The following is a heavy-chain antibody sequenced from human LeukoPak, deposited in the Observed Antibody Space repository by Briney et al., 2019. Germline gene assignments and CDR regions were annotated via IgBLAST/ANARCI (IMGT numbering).Heavy chain of an antibody. V-gene: IGHV1-18*01. Sequence: GASVKVSCKASGYTFASYGINWVRQAPGQGLEWMGWISIYNGNTDYAQKLRGRVTMTTDTSTSTAYLELRGLRSDDTAVYYCARITYDFWSGYYMPDDPWGQGTLVTVSS. CDR3: ARITYDFWSGYYMPDDP. D-gene: IGHD3-3*01. J-gene: IGHJ5*02. CDR1: GYTFASYG. CDR2: ISIYNGNT.